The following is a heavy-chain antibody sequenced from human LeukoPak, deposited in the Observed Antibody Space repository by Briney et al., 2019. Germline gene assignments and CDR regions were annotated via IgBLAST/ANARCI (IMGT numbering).Heavy chain of an antibody. CDR1: GGSISSGSYY. D-gene: IGHD3-10*01. Sequence: SETLPLTCTVSGGSISSGSYYWSWIRQPAGKGLEWIGRIYTSGSTNYNPSLKSRVTISVDTSKNQFSLKLSSVTAADTAVYYCARAYGSGGTYYMDVWGKGTTVTVSS. J-gene: IGHJ6*03. CDR2: IYTSGST. CDR3: ARAYGSGGTYYMDV. V-gene: IGHV4-61*02.